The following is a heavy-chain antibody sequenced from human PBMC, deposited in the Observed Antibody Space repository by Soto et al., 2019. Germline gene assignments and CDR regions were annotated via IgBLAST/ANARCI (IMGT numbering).Heavy chain of an antibody. V-gene: IGHV2-5*05. D-gene: IGHD2-21*02. CDR1: GFSLSTIGVG. CDR2: IYWDDDK. CDR3: VQSRCGGDCLQSYSSHSYYGLDV. Sequence: QITLKESGPTLVKPTQTFTLTCTFSGFSLSTIGVGVGWIRQPPGKALEWLALIYWDDDKRYGPSLKSRLTVTKDTSKNQVVLTMTNMDPVDTATYYCVQSRCGGDCLQSYSSHSYYGLDVWGQGTTVTVSS. J-gene: IGHJ6*02.